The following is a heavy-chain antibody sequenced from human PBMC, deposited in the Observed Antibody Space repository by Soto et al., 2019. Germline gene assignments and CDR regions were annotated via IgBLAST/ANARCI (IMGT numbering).Heavy chain of an antibody. Sequence: QLQLQESGPGLVEPSETLSLTCTISGASVSTSTYHWGWMRQPPGKGLEWIGTVYYDGSPYYNPSLKSRVTISVDTSMNQFSLKVTSVTAADTAVYYCARHGAAVLYYYGMDVWGQGTTVTVSS. CDR1: GASVSTSTYH. CDR2: VYYDGSP. D-gene: IGHD6-13*01. CDR3: ARHGAAVLYYYGMDV. J-gene: IGHJ6*02. V-gene: IGHV4-39*01.